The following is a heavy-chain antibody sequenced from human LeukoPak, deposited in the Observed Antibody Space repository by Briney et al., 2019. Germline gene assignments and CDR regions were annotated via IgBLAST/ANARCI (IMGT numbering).Heavy chain of an antibody. V-gene: IGHV1-8*01. CDR2: MNPNSGNT. D-gene: IGHD6-19*01. Sequence: GASVTVSCTASGYTFTSYDINWVRQATGQGLEWMGRMNPNSGNTGYAQKFQGRVTMTRNTSISTAYMELSSLRSEDTAVYYCASSLGSGWYSALDYWGQGTLVTVSS. J-gene: IGHJ4*02. CDR1: GYTFTSYD. CDR3: ASSLGSGWYSALDY.